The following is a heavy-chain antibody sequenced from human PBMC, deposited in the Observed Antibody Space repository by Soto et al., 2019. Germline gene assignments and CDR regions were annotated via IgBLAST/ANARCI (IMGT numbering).Heavy chain of an antibody. CDR2: IYYSGSA. V-gene: IGHV4-31*03. CDR3: ASLNFDILTGYYAFDL. Sequence: SETLSLTCTVSGGSISSGCYYWSWIRQHPGKGLEWIGYIYYSGSAYYNPSLKSRVTTSVDTSKNQFSLKLSSVTAADTAIYYCASLNFDILTGYYAFDLWGQGTMVTVSS. J-gene: IGHJ3*01. D-gene: IGHD3-9*01. CDR1: GGSISSGCYY.